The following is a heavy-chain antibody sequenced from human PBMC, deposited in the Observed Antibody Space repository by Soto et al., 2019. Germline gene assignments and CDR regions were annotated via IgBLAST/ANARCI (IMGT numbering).Heavy chain of an antibody. V-gene: IGHV3-30*04. J-gene: IGHJ5*01. CDR3: ARTRNGGVADSFDS. Sequence: QVQLVESGGGEVQPGWSLRLSCAASGFTFSRHAIHWVRLTPGRGLEWVLAISRDGSYIYYTDSVKGRFTVSRDNSKNTVFVQMNSLIPDDTALYFCARTRNGGVADSFDSWGQGTRVTVSS. CDR2: ISRDGSYI. D-gene: IGHD3-3*01. CDR1: GFTFSRHA.